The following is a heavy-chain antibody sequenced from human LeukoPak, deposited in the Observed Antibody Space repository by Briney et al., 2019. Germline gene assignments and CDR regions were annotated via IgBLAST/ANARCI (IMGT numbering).Heavy chain of an antibody. CDR3: ATVNYIAVVFDY. CDR2: INPSGGST. V-gene: IGHV1-46*01. CDR1: GYTFTSYY. J-gene: IGHJ4*02. D-gene: IGHD6-19*01. Sequence: ASVEVSCKASGYTFTSYYMHWVRQAPGQGLEWMGIINPSGGSTSYAQKFQGRVTMTRDTSTSTVYMELSSLRSEDTAVYYCATVNYIAVVFDYWGQGTLVTVSS.